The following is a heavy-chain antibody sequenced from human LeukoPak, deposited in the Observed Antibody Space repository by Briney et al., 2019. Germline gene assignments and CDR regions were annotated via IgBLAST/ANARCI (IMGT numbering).Heavy chain of an antibody. CDR1: GYTFTSYG. CDR3: ARDFYDTSGYYAFDY. D-gene: IGHD3-22*01. CDR2: ISAYNGNT. V-gene: IGHV1-18*01. J-gene: IGHJ4*02. Sequence: ASVKVSCKASGYTFTSYGISWVRQAPGQGLEWMGWISAYNGNTNYAQKLQGRVTMTTDTSTSTAYMEVGSLRSDDTAVYYCARDFYDTSGYYAFDYWGQGTLVTVSS.